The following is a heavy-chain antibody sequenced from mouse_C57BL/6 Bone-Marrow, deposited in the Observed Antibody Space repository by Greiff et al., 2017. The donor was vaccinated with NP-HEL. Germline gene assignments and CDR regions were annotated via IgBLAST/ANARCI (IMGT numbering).Heavy chain of an antibody. D-gene: IGHD3-2*02. V-gene: IGHV1-64*01. CDR3: ARFRQLRLRPPYAMDY. Sequence: QVQLQQPGAELVKPGASVKLSCKASGYTFTSYWMHWVKQRPGQGLEWIGMIHPNSGSTNYNEKFKSKATLTVDKSSSTAYMQLSSLTSEDSAVYYCARFRQLRLRPPYAMDYWGQGTSVTVSS. CDR2: IHPNSGST. CDR1: GYTFTSYW. J-gene: IGHJ4*01.